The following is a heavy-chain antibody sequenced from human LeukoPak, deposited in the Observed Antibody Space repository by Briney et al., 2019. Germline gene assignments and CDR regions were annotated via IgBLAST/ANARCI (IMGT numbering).Heavy chain of an antibody. D-gene: IGHD2/OR15-2a*01. J-gene: IGHJ4*02. CDR2: ISSSSGTI. CDR1: RFTFSTYS. Sequence: QPGGSLRLSCAASRFTFSTYSMNWVRQAPGKGLEWVSYISSSSGTIYYADSVKGRFTISRDNAKNSLYLQMNSLRAEDTAVYYCATIFSPLTAVFDYWGQGTLVTVSS. V-gene: IGHV3-48*01. CDR3: ATIFSPLTAVFDY.